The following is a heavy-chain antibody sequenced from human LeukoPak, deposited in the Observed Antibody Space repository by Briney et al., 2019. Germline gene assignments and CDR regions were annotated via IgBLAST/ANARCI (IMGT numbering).Heavy chain of an antibody. CDR2: IYWNGDM. J-gene: IGHJ5*02. CDR3: ARESSSSSTNWFDP. Sequence: SCPTLVSPTQTLTVTCTFSGFSRSTTGVVVDWIPPPPGKALETLALIYWNGDMRYSPSLKSRLNITKDTSKKQVVLTMTNMDPVDTATYYCARESSSSSTNWFDPWGQGTLVTVS. D-gene: IGHD6-6*01. CDR1: GFSRSTTGVV. V-gene: IGHV2-5*01.